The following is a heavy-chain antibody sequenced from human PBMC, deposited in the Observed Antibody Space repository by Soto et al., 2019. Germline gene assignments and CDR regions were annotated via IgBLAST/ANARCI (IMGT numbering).Heavy chain of an antibody. CDR2: ISGDSGNT. V-gene: IGHV1-3*01. D-gene: IGHD6-19*01. CDR1: GYMFTKSA. CDR3: ARDGVAAGNINFDY. J-gene: IGHJ4*01. Sequence: SVKVSCKASGYMFTKSAMHWVRQAPGQRLEWMGWISGDSGNTKYSPKLQDRVTITRDTSASTAYMELSSLRSEDTALYYCARDGVAAGNINFDYWGQGTLVNVSS.